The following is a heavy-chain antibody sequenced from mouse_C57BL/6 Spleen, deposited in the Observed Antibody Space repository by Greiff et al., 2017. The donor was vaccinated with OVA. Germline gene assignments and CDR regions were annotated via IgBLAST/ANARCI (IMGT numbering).Heavy chain of an antibody. J-gene: IGHJ1*03. V-gene: IGHV5-17*01. CDR3: ARLDSNYWYFDV. D-gene: IGHD2-5*01. CDR1: GFTFSDYG. CDR2: ISSGSSTI. Sequence: EVKLMESGGGLVKPGGSLKLSCAASGFTFSDYGMHWVRQAPEKGLEWVAYISSGSSTIYYADTVKGRYTISRDNAKNTLFLQMTSLRSEDTAMYYCARLDSNYWYFDVWGTGTTVTVSS.